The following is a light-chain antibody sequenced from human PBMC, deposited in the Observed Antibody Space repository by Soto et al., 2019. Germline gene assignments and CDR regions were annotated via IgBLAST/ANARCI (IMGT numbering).Light chain of an antibody. Sequence: DIQMTQSPSSLSAFVGDRVTITCQASQDIGNYLNWYQQKPGKAPKLLIHDASNLETGVPSRFRGSGSGTDFTFTISSLQPEDFATYYCQQYHSYPFTFGPGTKVDIK. CDR3: QQYHSYPFT. CDR1: QDIGNY. J-gene: IGKJ3*01. V-gene: IGKV1-33*01. CDR2: DAS.